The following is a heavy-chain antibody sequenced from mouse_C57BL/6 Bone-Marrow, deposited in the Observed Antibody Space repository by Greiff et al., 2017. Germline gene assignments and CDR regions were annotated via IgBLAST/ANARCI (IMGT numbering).Heavy chain of an antibody. D-gene: IGHD1-1*01. CDR3: ARPCYGWAMDY. CDR1: GFTFSDYG. CDR2: ISSGSSTI. J-gene: IGHJ4*01. V-gene: IGHV5-17*01. Sequence: EVQRVESGGGLVKPGGSLKLSCAASGFTFSDYGMHWVRQAPEKGLEWVAYISSGSSTIYYADTVKGRFTISRDNTKNTLFLQRTSLRSEDTAMYYCARPCYGWAMDYGGEGTSVTVSS.